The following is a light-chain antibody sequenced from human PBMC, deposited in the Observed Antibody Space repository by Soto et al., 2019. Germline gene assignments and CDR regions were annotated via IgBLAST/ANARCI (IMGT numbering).Light chain of an antibody. V-gene: IGKV4-1*01. Sequence: EIVMTQSPDSLAVSLGERATINCKSSQSVLYSSNNKNYLAWYQQKPGQPPKLLIYWASTRESGVPDRFSGSGSGTDFTLTISGLQAEDVAVYYCQQYYSTPITFGQGTRLEIK. CDR2: WAS. CDR1: QSVLYSSNNKNY. CDR3: QQYYSTPIT. J-gene: IGKJ5*01.